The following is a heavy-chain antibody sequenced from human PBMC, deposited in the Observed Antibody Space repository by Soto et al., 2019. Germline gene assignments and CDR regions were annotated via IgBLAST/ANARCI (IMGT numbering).Heavy chain of an antibody. CDR3: ARLNGDYVSY. CDR1: GVSISRSSSY. J-gene: IGHJ4*02. CDR2: IYYSGST. V-gene: IGHV4-39*01. D-gene: IGHD4-17*01. Sequence: QLQLQESGPGLVKPSETLSLTCTVSGVSISRSSSYWVWIRQPPGKGLEWIGSIYYSGSTYYNPSLKSRVTISVDTSTNQFSLKLSSVTAADTAVYYCARLNGDYVSYWGQGTLVTVSS.